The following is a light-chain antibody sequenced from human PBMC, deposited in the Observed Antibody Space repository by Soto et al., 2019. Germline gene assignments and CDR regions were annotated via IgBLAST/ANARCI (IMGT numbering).Light chain of an antibody. CDR1: SSDIGAYNF. Sequence: LTQPASVSGSPGQSITISCTGTSSDIGAYNFVSWYQQHPGKAPKLMIYEVFNRPSGVSDRFSGSKSGNTASLTISGLQTEDEAVHYCSAFTGSSALYVFGTGTKVTVL. CDR2: EVF. J-gene: IGLJ1*01. V-gene: IGLV2-14*01. CDR3: SAFTGSSALYV.